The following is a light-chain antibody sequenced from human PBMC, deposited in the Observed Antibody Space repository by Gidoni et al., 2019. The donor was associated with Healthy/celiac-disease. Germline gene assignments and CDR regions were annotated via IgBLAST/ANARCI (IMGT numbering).Light chain of an antibody. CDR3: QQSYSTPRT. J-gene: IGKJ1*01. CDR1: HSISSY. CDR2: AAS. Sequence: DIQMTQSPSSLSASVGDGVTITCRASHSISSYLIWYQQKPGKAPKLLIYAASSLQSAVPSRFRGSGSGTDFTLAISSLQPEDFATYYCQQSYSTPRTFGQGTKVEIK. V-gene: IGKV1-39*01.